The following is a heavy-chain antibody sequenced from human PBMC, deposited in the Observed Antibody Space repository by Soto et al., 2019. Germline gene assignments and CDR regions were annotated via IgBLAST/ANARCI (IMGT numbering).Heavy chain of an antibody. CDR3: ERLRMGATSPFDY. V-gene: IGHV5-51*01. CDR2: IYPGDFDS. D-gene: IGHD1-26*01. Sequence: HGESLKISCKASGYSFTNYWIGWVRQMPGKGLEWMGIIYPGDFDSRYSPSFQGQVTISADKSINTAYLQWTSLKASDTAMYYCERLRMGATSPFDYWGQGTLVTVSS. CDR1: GYSFTNYW. J-gene: IGHJ4*02.